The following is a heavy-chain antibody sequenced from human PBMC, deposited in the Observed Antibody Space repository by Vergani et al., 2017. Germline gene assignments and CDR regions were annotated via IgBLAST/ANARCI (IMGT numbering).Heavy chain of an antibody. J-gene: IGHJ3*02. V-gene: IGHV3-21*01. D-gene: IGHD3-10*01. Sequence: EVQLVESGGGLVKPGGSLRLSCAASGFTFSSYSMNWVRQAPGKGLEWVSSISSSSSYIYYADSVKGRFTISRDNSKNTLYLQMNSLRAEDTAVYYCAREKGKGWFGEFGAFDIWGQGTMVTVSS. CDR3: AREKGKGWFGEFGAFDI. CDR1: GFTFSSYS. CDR2: ISSSSSYI.